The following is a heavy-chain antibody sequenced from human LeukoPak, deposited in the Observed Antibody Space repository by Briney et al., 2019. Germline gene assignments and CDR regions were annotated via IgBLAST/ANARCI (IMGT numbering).Heavy chain of an antibody. Sequence: VSVKVSCKASGYTFTAYYIHWVRQAPGQGLEWMGRISPNSGDTNHAQSFQGRVTMTRDASITTAYMELSGLRSDDTAAYYCARAGRGYSYGSFDSWGQGTLVTVSS. CDR1: GYTFTAYY. D-gene: IGHD5-18*01. CDR2: ISPNSGDT. CDR3: ARAGRGYSYGSFDS. J-gene: IGHJ4*02. V-gene: IGHV1-2*06.